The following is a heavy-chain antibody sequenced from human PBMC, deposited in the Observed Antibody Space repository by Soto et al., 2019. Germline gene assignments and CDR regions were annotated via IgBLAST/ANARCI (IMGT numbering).Heavy chain of an antibody. CDR1: GFTFRSYA. CDR3: AREEMFDAFDI. Sequence: GGSLRLSCAASGFTFRSYAMHWVRQAPGKGLEWVAVISYDGSNKYYADSVKGRFTISRDNSKNTLYLQMNSLRAEDTAVYYCAREEMFDAFDIWGQGTMVTVSS. V-gene: IGHV3-30-3*01. J-gene: IGHJ3*02. D-gene: IGHD3-10*02. CDR2: ISYDGSNK.